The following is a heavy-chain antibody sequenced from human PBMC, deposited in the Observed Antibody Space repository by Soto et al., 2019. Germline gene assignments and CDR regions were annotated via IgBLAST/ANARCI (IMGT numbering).Heavy chain of an antibody. Sequence: PGGSLRLSCAASGFTFSSYSMNWVRQAPGKGLEWVSSISSSSSYIYYADSVKGRFTISRDNAKNSLYLQMNSLRAEDTAVYYCARGRRRTVMWVESYYYYGMDVWGQGATVTVSS. D-gene: IGHD4-17*01. CDR3: ARGRRRTVMWVESYYYYGMDV. CDR1: GFTFSSYS. V-gene: IGHV3-21*01. J-gene: IGHJ6*02. CDR2: ISSSSSYI.